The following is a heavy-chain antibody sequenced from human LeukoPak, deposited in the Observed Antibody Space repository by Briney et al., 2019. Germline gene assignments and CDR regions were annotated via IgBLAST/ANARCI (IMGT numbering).Heavy chain of an antibody. D-gene: IGHD3-10*01. CDR3: ARDYYGSGSYSRYYYYYGMGV. V-gene: IGHV1-18*04. J-gene: IGHJ6*04. CDR1: GYTFTSYG. Sequence: ASVKVSCKASGYTFTSYGISWVRQAPGQGLEWMGWISAYNGNTNYAQKLQGRVTMTTDTSTSTAYMELRSLRSDDTAVYYCARDYYGSGSYSRYYYYYGMGVWGKGTTVTVPS. CDR2: ISAYNGNT.